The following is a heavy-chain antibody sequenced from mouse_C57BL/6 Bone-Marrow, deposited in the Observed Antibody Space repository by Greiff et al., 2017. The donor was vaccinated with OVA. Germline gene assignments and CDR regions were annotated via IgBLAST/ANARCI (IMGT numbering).Heavy chain of an antibody. CDR2: IYPGSGST. Sequence: QVQLQQPGAELVKPGASVKMSCKASGYTFTSYWITWVKQRPGQGLEWIGDIYPGSGSTNYNEKFKSKAILTVDTSSSTAYMQLRRRTSEDSAVYYFALRGYYGYGAGPYFYYWCQGTTLTVSA. J-gene: IGHJ2*01. CDR3: ALRGYYGYGAGPYFYY. D-gene: IGHD2-2*01. V-gene: IGHV1-55*01. CDR1: GYTFTSYW.